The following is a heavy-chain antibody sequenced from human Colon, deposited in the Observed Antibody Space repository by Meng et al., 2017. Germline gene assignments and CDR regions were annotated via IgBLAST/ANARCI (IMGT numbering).Heavy chain of an antibody. CDR2: ISYDGSNK. J-gene: IGHJ4*02. D-gene: IGHD6-19*01. V-gene: IGHV3-30*01. CDR1: GFTFSTYP. CDR3: ATKAVAGIDDFDY. Sequence: QAERVESGGGVVQPGRSLRLSFEGSGFTFSTYPMHWVRRAPGKGLEWVAVISYDGSNKYYADSVKGRFTISRDNSKNTLYLQMNSLRDEDTAVYYCATKAVAGIDDFDYWGQGTLVTVSS.